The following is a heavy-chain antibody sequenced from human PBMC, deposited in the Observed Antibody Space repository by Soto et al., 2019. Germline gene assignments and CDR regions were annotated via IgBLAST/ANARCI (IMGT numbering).Heavy chain of an antibody. D-gene: IGHD1-7*01. CDR3: TRVIDWNYIGSDY. CDR2: IRSKAYGGTT. J-gene: IGHJ4*02. V-gene: IGHV3-49*04. Sequence: HPGGSLRLSCTASGFTFGDYAMSWVRQAPGKGLEWVGFIRSKAYGGTTEYAASVKGRFTISRDDSKSIAYLQMNSLKTEDTAVYYCTRVIDWNYIGSDYWGQGTLVTVSS. CDR1: GFTFGDYA.